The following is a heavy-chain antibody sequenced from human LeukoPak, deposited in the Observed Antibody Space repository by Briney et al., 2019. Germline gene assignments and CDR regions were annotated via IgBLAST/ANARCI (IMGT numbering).Heavy chain of an antibody. Sequence: AAVNVSCKASGYTFSNYILTWVRQAPGQGREWLGWISAYNGDTNYAQKLQGRVTMTTDTSTGTAYMELRSLRSDDTAVYYCARHYYDSGGYNSAFDYWGQGTLVTVSS. CDR2: ISAYNGDT. CDR3: ARHYYDSGGYNSAFDY. D-gene: IGHD3-22*01. J-gene: IGHJ4*02. CDR1: GYTFSNYI. V-gene: IGHV1-18*01.